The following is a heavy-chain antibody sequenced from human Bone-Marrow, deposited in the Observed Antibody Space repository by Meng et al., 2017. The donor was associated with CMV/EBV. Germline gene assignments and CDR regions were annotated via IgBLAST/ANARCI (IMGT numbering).Heavy chain of an antibody. D-gene: IGHD2-2*02. CDR3: ARVYCSSTSCYSAY. Sequence: ASVKVSCKASGYTFTSYGISWVRQAPGQGLEWMGWISAYNGNTNYAQKLQGRGTMTTDTSTSPAHMGLRSLRSDDTAVYYCARVYCSSTSCYSAYWGQGTLVTVSS. CDR1: GYTFTSYG. CDR2: ISAYNGNT. J-gene: IGHJ4*02. V-gene: IGHV1-18*01.